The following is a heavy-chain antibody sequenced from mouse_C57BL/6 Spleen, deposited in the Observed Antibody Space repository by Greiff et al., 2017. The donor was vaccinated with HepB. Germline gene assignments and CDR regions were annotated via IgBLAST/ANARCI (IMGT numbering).Heavy chain of an antibody. CDR1: GYTFTSYG. CDR3: ARSAAYFGCYFDY. Sequence: QVTLKVSGAELARPGASVKLSCKASGYTFTSYGISWVKQRTGQGLEWIGEIYPRSGNTYYNEKFKGKATLTADKSSSTAYMALRSLTSEDSAVYFCARSAAYFGCYFDYWGQGTTLTVSS. J-gene: IGHJ2*01. D-gene: IGHD2-10*01. V-gene: IGHV1-81*01. CDR2: IYPRSGNT.